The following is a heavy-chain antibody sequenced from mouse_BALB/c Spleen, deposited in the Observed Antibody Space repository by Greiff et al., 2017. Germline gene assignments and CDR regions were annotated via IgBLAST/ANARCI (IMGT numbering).Heavy chain of an antibody. Sequence: QVQLQQSGAELVKPGASVKLSCKASGYTFTSYYMYWVKQRPGQGLEWIGEINPSNGGTNFNEKFKSKATLTVDKSSSTAYMQLSSLTSEDSAVYYCTIYGNIPFAYWGQGTLVTVSA. CDR2: INPSNGGT. V-gene: IGHV1S81*02. J-gene: IGHJ3*01. CDR3: TIYGNIPFAY. D-gene: IGHD2-1*01. CDR1: GYTFTSYY.